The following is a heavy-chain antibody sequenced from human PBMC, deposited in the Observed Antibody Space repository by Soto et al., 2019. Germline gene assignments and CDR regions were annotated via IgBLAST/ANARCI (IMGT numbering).Heavy chain of an antibody. V-gene: IGHV5-51*01. D-gene: IGHD5-18*01. J-gene: IGHJ6*02. Sequence: GESLKISCKGSGYGFTSYWIGWVRQMPGKGLEWMGIIYPGDSDTRYSPSFQGQVTISADKSISTAYLQWSSLKASDTAMYYCASHTAMVTTDYYYYYGMDVWGQGTTVTVSS. CDR1: GYGFTSYW. CDR3: ASHTAMVTTDYYYYYGMDV. CDR2: IYPGDSDT.